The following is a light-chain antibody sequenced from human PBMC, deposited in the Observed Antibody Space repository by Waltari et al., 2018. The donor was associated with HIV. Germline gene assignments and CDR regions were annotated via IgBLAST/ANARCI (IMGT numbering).Light chain of an antibody. J-gene: IGLJ1*01. CDR3: QSYDSTNPCV. CDR2: EDT. V-gene: IGLV6-57*03. Sequence: NFMLTQPHSVSESPGKTVTISCARSSGNIASNHVQWYQQPPVSAPTPVIYEDTQRPSGVHVRFSGSIDSSSNSASLTIYELKTEDEADYYCQSYDSTNPCVFGTGTRVTVL. CDR1: SGNIASNH.